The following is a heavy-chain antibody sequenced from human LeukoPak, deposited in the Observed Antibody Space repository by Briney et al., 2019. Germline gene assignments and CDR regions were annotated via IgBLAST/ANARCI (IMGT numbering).Heavy chain of an antibody. CDR3: ARHPRRRLPDYYDSSGGRGFDP. J-gene: IGHJ5*02. V-gene: IGHV4-34*01. CDR2: INHSGST. Sequence: SETLSLTCAVYVGSFSGYYWSWIRQPPGKGLEWIGEINHSGSTNYNPSLKSRVTISVDTSKNQFSLKLSSVTAAATAVYYCARHPRRRLPDYYDSSGGRGFDPWGQGTLVTVSS. D-gene: IGHD3-22*01. CDR1: VGSFSGYY.